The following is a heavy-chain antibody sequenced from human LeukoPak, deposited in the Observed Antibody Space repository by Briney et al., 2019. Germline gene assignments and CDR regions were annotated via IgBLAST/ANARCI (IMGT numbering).Heavy chain of an antibody. CDR1: GGSISSYY. CDR2: IYTSGST. D-gene: IGHD3-3*01. Sequence: PSETLSLTCTVSGGSISSYYWSWIRQPAGKGLERIGRIYTSGSTNYNPSLKSRVTMSVDTSKNQFSLKLSSVTAADTAVYYCARVSQSYYDFWSGSPSHDAFVIWGQGTMVTVSS. J-gene: IGHJ3*02. V-gene: IGHV4-4*07. CDR3: ARVSQSYYDFWSGSPSHDAFVI.